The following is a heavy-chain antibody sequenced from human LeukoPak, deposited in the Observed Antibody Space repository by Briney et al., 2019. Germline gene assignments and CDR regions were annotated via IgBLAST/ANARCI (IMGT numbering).Heavy chain of an antibody. Sequence: GGSLRLSCAASGFTFSSYSMNWVRQAPGKGLEWVSSISSSSSYIYYADSVEGRFTISRDNAKNSLYLQMNSLRAEDTAVYYCARVSYGDYENWFDPWGQGTLVTVSS. CDR3: ARVSYGDYENWFDP. CDR1: GFTFSSYS. V-gene: IGHV3-21*01. CDR2: ISSSSSYI. D-gene: IGHD4-17*01. J-gene: IGHJ5*02.